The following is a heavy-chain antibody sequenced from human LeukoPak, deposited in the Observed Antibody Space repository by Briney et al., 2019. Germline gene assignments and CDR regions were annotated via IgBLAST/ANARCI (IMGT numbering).Heavy chain of an antibody. CDR2: VYYSGTS. D-gene: IGHD5-12*01. CDR3: ARDAGNSGYDILDY. CDR1: GGSISGYY. Sequence: PSETLSLTCTVSGGSISGYYWSWIRQPPGKGLEWIGYVYYSGTSNYNPSLKSRVTISVDTSNNQFSLKVTSVTAADTAVYYCARDAGNSGYDILDYWGQGTLVTVSS. V-gene: IGHV4-59*01. J-gene: IGHJ4*02.